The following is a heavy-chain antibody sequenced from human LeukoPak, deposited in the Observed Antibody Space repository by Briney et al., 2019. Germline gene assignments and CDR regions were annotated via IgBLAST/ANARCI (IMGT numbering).Heavy chain of an antibody. CDR3: AKDSFACPRCPVVATYNWFDP. V-gene: IGHV3-23*01. J-gene: IGHJ5*02. D-gene: IGHD5-12*01. Sequence: GGSLRLSCAASGFTFSSYAMSWVRQAPGKGLEWVSAISGSGGSTYYADSVKGRFTISRDNSKNTLYLQMNSLRAEDTAVYYCAKDSFACPRCPVVATYNWFDPWGQGTLVTVSS. CDR2: ISGSGGST. CDR1: GFTFSSYA.